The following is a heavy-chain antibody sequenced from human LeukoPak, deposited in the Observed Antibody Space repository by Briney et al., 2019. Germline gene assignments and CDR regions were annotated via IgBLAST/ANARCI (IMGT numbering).Heavy chain of an antibody. Sequence: GGSLRLSCAASGFTFSSYSMNWVRQAPGKGLEWVSSISSSRSYIYYADSVKGRFTISRDNAKNSLYLQMNSLRAEDTAVYYCARFIAAPYYFDYWGRGTLVTVSS. V-gene: IGHV3-21*01. CDR1: GFTFSSYS. CDR3: ARFIAAPYYFDY. CDR2: ISSSRSYI. D-gene: IGHD6-13*01. J-gene: IGHJ4*02.